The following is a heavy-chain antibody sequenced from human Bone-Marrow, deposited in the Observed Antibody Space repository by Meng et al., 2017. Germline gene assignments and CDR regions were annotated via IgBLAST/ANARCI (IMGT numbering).Heavy chain of an antibody. V-gene: IGHV4-34*01. CDR2: INHSGST. J-gene: IGHJ2*01. CDR3: ARGRVTTVTTPNWYFDL. CDR1: GGSFSGYY. Sequence: QVELQQWGAGLLTPSETLSLTCAVYGGSFSGYYWSWIRQPPGKGLEWIGEINHSGSTNYNPSLKSRVTISVDTSKNQFSLKLSSVTAADTAVYYCARGRVTTVTTPNWYFDLWGRGTLVTVSS. D-gene: IGHD4-17*01.